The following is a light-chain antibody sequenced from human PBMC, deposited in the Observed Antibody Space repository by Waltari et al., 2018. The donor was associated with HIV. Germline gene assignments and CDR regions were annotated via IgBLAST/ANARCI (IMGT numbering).Light chain of an antibody. Sequence: EIVLTPSPGTLSLSPGERATLSCRASQSVSSTYLAWYQQKPGQAPRLLIYDTYNRATGIPDRFSGSGSGTDFTLTISRLDPEDFAVYSCHQYGYSPWTFGQGTKVEIK. CDR3: HQYGYSPWT. CDR1: QSVSSTY. J-gene: IGKJ1*01. V-gene: IGKV3-20*01. CDR2: DTY.